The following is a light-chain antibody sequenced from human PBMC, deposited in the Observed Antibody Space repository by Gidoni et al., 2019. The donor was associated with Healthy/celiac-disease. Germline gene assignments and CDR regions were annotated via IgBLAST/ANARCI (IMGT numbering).Light chain of an antibody. CDR2: AAS. V-gene: IGKV1-39*01. Sequence: DVQMTQSPPFLSASVGDRVTITCRASQSISGYLNWYQLKSGKAPELLIYAASTLRHGVPSSFSGSGSGTDFTLTISSLQPDDFATYYCQLSYNILTFGPGTKVVMK. CDR1: QSISGY. CDR3: QLSYNILT. J-gene: IGKJ3*01.